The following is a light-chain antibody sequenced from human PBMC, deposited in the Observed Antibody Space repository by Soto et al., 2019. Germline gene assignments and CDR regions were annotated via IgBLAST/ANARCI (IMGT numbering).Light chain of an antibody. CDR3: QQYNSYLWT. CDR1: QSVSSNY. Sequence: DIVLTQSPGTLSLSPGERATLSCRASQSVSSNYLAWYQQKPGQAPRLLIHGASTRATGVPDRFSGSGSGTDFTLTISSLQPDDFATYYCQQYNSYLWTFGQGTKVDI. V-gene: IGKV3-20*01. J-gene: IGKJ1*01. CDR2: GAS.